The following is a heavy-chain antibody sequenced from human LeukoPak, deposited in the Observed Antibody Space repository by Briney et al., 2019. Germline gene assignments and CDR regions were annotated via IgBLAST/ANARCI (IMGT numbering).Heavy chain of an antibody. CDR1: GGSISSGGYY. Sequence: NASETLSLTCTVSGGSISSGGYYWSWIRQHPGKGLEWIGYIYYSGSTYYNPSLKSRVTISVDTSKNQFSLKLSSVTAADTAVCYCARQGDFWSGYYHNPWFDPLGQGTLVTVSS. V-gene: IGHV4-31*03. CDR2: IYYSGST. CDR3: ARQGDFWSGYYHNPWFDP. D-gene: IGHD3-3*01. J-gene: IGHJ5*02.